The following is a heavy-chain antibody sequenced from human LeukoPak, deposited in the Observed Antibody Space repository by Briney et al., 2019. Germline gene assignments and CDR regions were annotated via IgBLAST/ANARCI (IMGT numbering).Heavy chain of an antibody. CDR1: GFTFSNYW. Sequence: GGSLRLSCAASGFTFSNYWMTWVRQSPGKGLVWVSLISADGSKTFYSDSVKGRFTISRDNAKNTLYLQMNSLRGDDTAVYFCATESRLAHDYWGQGTLVTVSS. CDR3: ATESRLAHDY. D-gene: IGHD3-9*01. V-gene: IGHV3-74*01. J-gene: IGHJ4*02. CDR2: ISADGSKT.